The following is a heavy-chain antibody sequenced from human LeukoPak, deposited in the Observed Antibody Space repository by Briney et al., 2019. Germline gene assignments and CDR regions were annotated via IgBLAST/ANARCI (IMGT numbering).Heavy chain of an antibody. Sequence: ASVKVSCKASGYTFTGYDMHWVRKAPGQGREWMGWINPNSGGTNYAQKFQGRVTMTRDTSISTVYMELSRLRSDDTGVYYCERVFVYGYDYDAFDMWGQGTMVTVSS. CDR1: GYTFTGYD. D-gene: IGHD1-1*01. CDR2: INPNSGGT. CDR3: ERVFVYGYDYDAFDM. J-gene: IGHJ3*02. V-gene: IGHV1-2*02.